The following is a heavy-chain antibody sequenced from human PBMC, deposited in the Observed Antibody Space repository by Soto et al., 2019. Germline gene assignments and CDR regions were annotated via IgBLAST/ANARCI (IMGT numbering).Heavy chain of an antibody. CDR2: IIPIFGTA. J-gene: IGHJ6*02. CDR3: ATPPSITRYYSGMDV. Sequence: QVQLVQSGAEVKKPGSSVKVSCKASGGTFSSYAISWVRQAPGQGLEWMGGIIPIFGTANYAQKSQGRVTITADESTSTAHMALTRLRSEDTAVYSCATPPSITRYYSGMDVWGHGPTVTVSS. V-gene: IGHV1-69*12. CDR1: GGTFSSYA. D-gene: IGHD3-3*02.